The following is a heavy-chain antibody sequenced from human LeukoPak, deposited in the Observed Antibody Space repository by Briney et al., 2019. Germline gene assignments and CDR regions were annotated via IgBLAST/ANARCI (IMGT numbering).Heavy chain of an antibody. CDR2: IKQDGGER. CDR3: ARAARTYDF. V-gene: IGHV3-7*01. Sequence: PGGSLRLSCAASGFTFSNNWMSWVRQAPGKGLEWVANIKQDGGERYYVDSVKGRFTISRDSANNSLYLQMNSLRVEDTAVYYCARAARTYDFWGQGTLVTVSS. CDR1: GFTFSNNW. J-gene: IGHJ4*02.